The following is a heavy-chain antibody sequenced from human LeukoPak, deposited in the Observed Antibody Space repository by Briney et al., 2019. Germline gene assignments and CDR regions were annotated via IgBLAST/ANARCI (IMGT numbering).Heavy chain of an antibody. CDR3: ARSGVYNSSWYTVYSY. CDR1: GGSFSGYY. V-gene: IGHV4-34*01. CDR2: INHSGST. D-gene: IGHD6-13*01. Sequence: SETLSLTCAVYGGSFSGYYWSWIRQPPGKGLEWIGEINHSGSTNYNPSLKSRVTISVDTSKNQFSLKLSSVTAADTAVYYCARSGVYNSSWYTVYSYWGQGTLVTVSS. J-gene: IGHJ4*02.